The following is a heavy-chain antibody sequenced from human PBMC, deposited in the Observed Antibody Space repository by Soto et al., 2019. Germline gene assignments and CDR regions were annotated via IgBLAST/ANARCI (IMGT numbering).Heavy chain of an antibody. CDR1: GFTFSDYY. CDR3: ARETTINYDFWSGSWTHDAFDI. J-gene: IGHJ3*02. D-gene: IGHD3-3*01. Sequence: PGGSLRLSCAASGFTFSDYYMSWIRQAPGKGLEWVSYISSSGSTIYYADSVKGRFTISRDNAKNSLYLQMNSLRAEDTAVYYCARETTINYDFWSGSWTHDAFDIWGQGTMVTVSS. CDR2: ISSSGSTI. V-gene: IGHV3-11*01.